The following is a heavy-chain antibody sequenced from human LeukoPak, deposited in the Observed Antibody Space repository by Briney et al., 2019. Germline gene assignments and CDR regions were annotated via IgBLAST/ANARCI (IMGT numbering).Heavy chain of an antibody. J-gene: IGHJ4*02. V-gene: IGHV3-21*01. CDR1: GFTFSSYA. Sequence: GGSLRLSCAASGFTFSSYAMSWVRQAPGKGLEWVSSISSSSSYIYYADSVKGRFTISRDNAKNSLYLQMNSLRAEDTAVYYCARDMGGDCHDYWGQGTLVTVSS. D-gene: IGHD2-21*02. CDR2: ISSSSSYI. CDR3: ARDMGGDCHDY.